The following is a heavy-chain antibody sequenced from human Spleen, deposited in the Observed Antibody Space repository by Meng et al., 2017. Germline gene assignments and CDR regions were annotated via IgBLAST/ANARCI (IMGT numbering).Heavy chain of an antibody. D-gene: IGHD2-2*01. Sequence: GESLKISCAASGFTFSSYAMHWVRQAPGKGLEWVAVISYDGSNKYYADSVKGRFTISRDNSKNTLYLQMNSLRAEDTAVYYCSAPGYCSSTSCYELDYYFDYWGQGTLVTVSS. CDR2: ISYDGSNK. CDR3: SAPGYCSSTSCYELDYYFDY. J-gene: IGHJ4*02. V-gene: IGHV3-30*04. CDR1: GFTFSSYA.